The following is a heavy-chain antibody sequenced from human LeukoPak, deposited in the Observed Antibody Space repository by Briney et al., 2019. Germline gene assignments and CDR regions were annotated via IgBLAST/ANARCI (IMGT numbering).Heavy chain of an antibody. CDR3: AKAGRAQMTTVTPSGMDV. V-gene: IGHV3-9*01. Sequence: GRSLRLSCAASGFTFDDYAMHWVRQAPGKGLEWVSGISWNSGSIGYADSVKGRFTISRDNSKNTLYLQMNSLRAEDTAVYYCAKAGRAQMTTVTPSGMDVWGQGTTVTVSS. CDR2: ISWNSGSI. J-gene: IGHJ6*02. CDR1: GFTFDDYA. D-gene: IGHD4-17*01.